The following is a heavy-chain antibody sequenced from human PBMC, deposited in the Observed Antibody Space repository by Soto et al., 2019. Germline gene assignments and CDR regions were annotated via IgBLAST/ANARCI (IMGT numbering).Heavy chain of an antibody. J-gene: IGHJ4*02. D-gene: IGHD3-10*01. Sequence: GGSLRLSCAVSRFTFSSYAMHWVRQAPGKGLEWVAVISYDGSSKYYADSVKGRFSISRDNSKNTLCLQMNSLRTEDTAVYYCARDPSGSSHFDYWGQGTLVTVSS. CDR2: ISYDGSSK. CDR1: RFTFSSYA. V-gene: IGHV3-30-3*01. CDR3: ARDPSGSSHFDY.